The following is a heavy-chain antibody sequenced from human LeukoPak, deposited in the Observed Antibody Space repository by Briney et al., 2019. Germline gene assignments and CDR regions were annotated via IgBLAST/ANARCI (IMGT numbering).Heavy chain of an antibody. J-gene: IGHJ5*02. CDR3: ARAGYSSTHWFDP. Sequence: SETLSLTCAVYGGSFSGYYWSWIRQPPGKGLEWIGYIYHSGSTYYNPSLKSRVTISVDRSKNQFSLKLSSVTAADTAVYYCARAGYSSTHWFDPWGQGTLVTVSS. CDR1: GGSFSGYY. V-gene: IGHV4-34*01. D-gene: IGHD6-13*01. CDR2: IYHSGST.